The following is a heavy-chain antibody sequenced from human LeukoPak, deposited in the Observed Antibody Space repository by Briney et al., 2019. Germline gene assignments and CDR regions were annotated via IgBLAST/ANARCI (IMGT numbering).Heavy chain of an antibody. J-gene: IGHJ4*02. CDR1: GGSISSGDYY. D-gene: IGHD3-3*01. Sequence: SQTLSLTCTVSGGSISSGDYYWSWLRQPPGKGLEWIGYIYYSGSTYYNPSLKSRVTISVDTSKNQFSLKLSSVTAADTAVYYCARAGKYYDFWSGYYQSTFFGYWGQGTLVTVSS. CDR2: IYYSGST. CDR3: ARAGKYYDFWSGYYQSTFFGY. V-gene: IGHV4-30-4*01.